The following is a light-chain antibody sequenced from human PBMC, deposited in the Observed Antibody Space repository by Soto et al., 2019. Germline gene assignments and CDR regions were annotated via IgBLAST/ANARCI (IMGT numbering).Light chain of an antibody. V-gene: IGKV3-20*01. CDR3: QQYGKSPLT. CDR1: QSVSSSY. Sequence: EVVLTQSPGTLSLSPGERATLSCRASQSVSSSYLAWYQQKPGQAPRLLIYGASSRATGIPDRFSGSGSGTDFTLTISRLEPEDFAVYICQQYGKSPLTFGGGTKVDIK. J-gene: IGKJ4*01. CDR2: GAS.